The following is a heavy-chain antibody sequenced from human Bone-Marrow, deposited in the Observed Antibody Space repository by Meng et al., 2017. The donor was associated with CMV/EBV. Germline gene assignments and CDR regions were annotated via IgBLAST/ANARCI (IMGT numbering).Heavy chain of an antibody. CDR3: ARDPPAYSSSSLDY. J-gene: IGHJ4*02. V-gene: IGHV1-69*04. CDR1: GGAFGSYT. Sequence: APGGAFGSYTLSWVRQAPGQGLEWMGRIIPILGIANYAQKFQGRVTITADKSTSTAYMELGSLRSEDTAVYYCARDPPAYSSSSLDYWGQGTLVTVSS. CDR2: IIPILGIA. D-gene: IGHD6-6*01.